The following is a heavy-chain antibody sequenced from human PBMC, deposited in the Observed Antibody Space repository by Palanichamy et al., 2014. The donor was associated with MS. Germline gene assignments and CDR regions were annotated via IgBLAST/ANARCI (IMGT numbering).Heavy chain of an antibody. J-gene: IGHJ2*01. CDR2: ISYDENK. D-gene: IGHD2-2*02. V-gene: IGHV3-30*03. CDR1: GFTLSNSG. CDR3: ARESALAYNWYFDL. Sequence: QVQLVESGGGVVQPGRSLRLSCAAYGFTLSNSGLHWVRQAPGRGLELAAFISYDENKPYGDSVKGRFIISRDNLKNTVYLQMNSQRVEDTAVYYCARESALAYNWYFDLWGRGTLVTVSS.